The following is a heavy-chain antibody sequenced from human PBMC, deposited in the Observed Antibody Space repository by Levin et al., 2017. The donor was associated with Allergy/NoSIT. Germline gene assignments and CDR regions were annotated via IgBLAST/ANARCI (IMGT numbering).Heavy chain of an antibody. J-gene: IGHJ4*02. Sequence: AGGSLRLSCAASGFSFSSYVMSWVRQTPGEGLEWVSTIRDSGRTTYYADSVKGRFTISRDNAKNTLHLQMDSLRVGDTAVYYCTKDWQYNDWGQGTLVTVSS. CDR1: GFSFSSYV. CDR3: TKDWQYND. V-gene: IGHV3-23*01. D-gene: IGHD1-1*01. CDR2: IRDSGRTT.